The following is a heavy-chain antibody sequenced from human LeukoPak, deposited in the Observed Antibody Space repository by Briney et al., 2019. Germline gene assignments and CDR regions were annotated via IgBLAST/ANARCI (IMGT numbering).Heavy chain of an antibody. CDR2: IYSGAGT. CDR1: GFTVSSNY. J-gene: IGHJ3*02. D-gene: IGHD1-26*01. Sequence: GGSLRLSCAASGFTVSSNYMSWVRQPPGKGLEWVSVIYSGAGTYYADYVKGRFTISRDNSKTTLYLQMNSLRAEYTAVYYCVRGDDAFDIWGQGTMVSVSS. CDR3: VRGDDAFDI. V-gene: IGHV3-66*01.